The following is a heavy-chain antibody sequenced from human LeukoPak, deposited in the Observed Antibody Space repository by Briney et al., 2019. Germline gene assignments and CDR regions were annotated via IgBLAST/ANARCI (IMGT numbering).Heavy chain of an antibody. CDR2: IYTSGST. Sequence: XRQPXXKGLEWIGRIYTSGSTNYNPSLKSRVTMSVDTSKNQFSLKLSSVTAADTAVYYCARDLQIAVAGTGPFDIWGQGTMVTVSS. D-gene: IGHD6-19*01. CDR3: ARDLQIAVAGTGPFDI. J-gene: IGHJ3*02. V-gene: IGHV4-4*07.